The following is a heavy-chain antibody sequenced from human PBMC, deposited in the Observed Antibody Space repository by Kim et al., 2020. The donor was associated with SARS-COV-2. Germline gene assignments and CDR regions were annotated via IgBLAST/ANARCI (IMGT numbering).Heavy chain of an antibody. D-gene: IGHD6-19*01. CDR2: T. V-gene: IGHV1-2*02. CDR3: ARGSLIAVADY. Sequence: TNYAQKFHGRVTMTRDTSIRTAYMELSRLRSDDTAVYYCARGSLIAVADYWGQGTLVTVSS. J-gene: IGHJ4*02.